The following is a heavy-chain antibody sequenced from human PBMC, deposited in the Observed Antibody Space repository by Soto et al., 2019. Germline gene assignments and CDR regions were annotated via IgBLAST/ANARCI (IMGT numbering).Heavy chain of an antibody. CDR1: GYSFTSYP. D-gene: IGHD3-10*01. CDR3: ARRYGPGGMDV. J-gene: IGHJ6*02. CDR2: IYPDDSDT. Sequence: GESLKISCNGSGYSFTSYPIALVRQTPGKGLEWLGIIYPDDSDTRYSPSFQGQVTLSADKSITTAYLQWSSLKASDSAMYYCARRYGPGGMDVWGQGTTVTV. V-gene: IGHV5-51*01.